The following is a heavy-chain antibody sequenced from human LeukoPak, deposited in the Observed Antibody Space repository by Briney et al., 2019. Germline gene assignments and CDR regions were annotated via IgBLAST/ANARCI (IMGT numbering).Heavy chain of an antibody. CDR3: ARGRYSAGDNWFDP. Sequence: PSETLSLTCTVSGGSIGGYYWSWIRQPPGKGLEWIGYIYDSGSTNYNPSLKSRVTMLIDTSKSQFPLKLSSVTAADTAVYHCARGRYSAGDNWFDPWGQGTLVTVSS. D-gene: IGHD3-9*01. CDR2: IYDSGST. J-gene: IGHJ5*02. V-gene: IGHV4-59*01. CDR1: GGSIGGYY.